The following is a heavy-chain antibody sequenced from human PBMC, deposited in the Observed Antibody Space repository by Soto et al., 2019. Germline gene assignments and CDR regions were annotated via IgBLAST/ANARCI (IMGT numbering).Heavy chain of an antibody. Sequence: GASVKVSCKASGYTFTSYGISWVRQAPGQGLEWMGWISAYNGNTNYAQKLQGRVTMTTDTSTSTAYMELRSLRSDDTAVYYCARVDSEYSRYYYGMDVWGQGTTVTVSS. CDR1: GYTFTSYG. V-gene: IGHV1-18*01. CDR2: ISAYNGNT. J-gene: IGHJ6*02. CDR3: ARVDSEYSRYYYGMDV. D-gene: IGHD1-26*01.